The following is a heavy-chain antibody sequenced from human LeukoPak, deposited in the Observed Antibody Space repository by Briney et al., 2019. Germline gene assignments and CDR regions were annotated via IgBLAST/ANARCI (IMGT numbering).Heavy chain of an antibody. CDR2: IYTSGST. D-gene: IGHD3-22*01. V-gene: IGHV4-4*09. CDR3: ARHKTDYYDSSGYKGYYYMDV. Sequence: SETLSLTCTVSGGSISSYYWRWLRQPPGKGLEGIGYIYTSGSTNYNPSLKSRVTISVDTSKNQFSLKLSSVTAADTAVYYCARHKTDYYDSSGYKGYYYMDVWGKGTTVTVSS. CDR1: GGSISSYY. J-gene: IGHJ6*03.